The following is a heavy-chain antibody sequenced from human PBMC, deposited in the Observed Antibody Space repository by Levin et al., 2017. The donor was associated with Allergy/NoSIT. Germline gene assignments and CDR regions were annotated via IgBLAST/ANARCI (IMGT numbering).Heavy chain of an antibody. CDR3: AKRYCSGGTCYPLDF. Sequence: GESLKISCPASGLTVSNYGMYWVRQAPGKGLQWVSGIGTSTYYADSVKGRFTISRDSSKNTVYLQMNSLRAEDTAVYYCAKRYCSGGTCYPLDFWGQGTLVTVSS. CDR1: GLTVSNYG. CDR2: IGTST. J-gene: IGHJ4*02. V-gene: IGHV3-23*01. D-gene: IGHD2-15*01.